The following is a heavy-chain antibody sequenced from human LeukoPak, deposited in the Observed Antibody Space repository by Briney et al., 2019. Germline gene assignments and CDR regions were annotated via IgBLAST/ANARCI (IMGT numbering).Heavy chain of an antibody. J-gene: IGHJ3*02. CDR3: ARYWPWGYDSSGYYFWRAFDI. CDR2: IYHSGRT. CDR1: GGSISSGGYS. D-gene: IGHD3-22*01. Sequence: PSQTLSLTRAVSGGSISSGGYSGSWVRQPPGKGLEWIGYIYHSGRTYYNPSLKSRVTISVDRSKNQFSLKLSSVTAADTAVYYCARYWPWGYDSSGYYFWRAFDIWGQGTMVTVSS. V-gene: IGHV4-30-2*01.